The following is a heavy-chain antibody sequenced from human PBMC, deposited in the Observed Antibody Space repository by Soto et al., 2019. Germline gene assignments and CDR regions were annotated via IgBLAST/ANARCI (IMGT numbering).Heavy chain of an antibody. D-gene: IGHD3-10*01. J-gene: IGHJ6*02. Sequence: PSETLSLTCTVSGGSISSGGYYWSWIRQHPGKGLEWIGYIYYSGSTYYNPSLKSRVTISVDTSKNQFSLKLSSVTAADTAVYYCARDRPRSGGSLYYYYYGMDVWGQGTTVTVSS. CDR2: IYYSGST. CDR3: ARDRPRSGGSLYYYYYGMDV. CDR1: GGSISSGGYY. V-gene: IGHV4-31*03.